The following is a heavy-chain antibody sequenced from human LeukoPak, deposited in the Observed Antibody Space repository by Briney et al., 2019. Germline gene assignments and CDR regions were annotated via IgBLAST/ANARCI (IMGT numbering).Heavy chain of an antibody. D-gene: IGHD4-17*01. CDR3: ARGVDGHGDSDYSYYYGEDV. Sequence: GGSLRLSCAASGFTFRRYWMSWVRQAPGKGLEWVANIKQEGSEKYYVDSVKGRFIISRDNAKNSLFLQMNSVTAEDTAVYFCARGVDGHGDSDYSYYYGEDVWGQGTTVTVSS. CDR2: IKQEGSEK. J-gene: IGHJ6*02. V-gene: IGHV3-7*04. CDR1: GFTFRRYW.